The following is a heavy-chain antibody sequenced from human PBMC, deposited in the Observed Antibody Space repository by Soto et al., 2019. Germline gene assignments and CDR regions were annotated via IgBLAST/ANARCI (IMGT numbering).Heavy chain of an antibody. Sequence: AGGSLRLSCEASGFTFDDYAMHWVRQAPGKGLEWVSGISWNSGSIGYADSVKGRFTISRDNARNSLYLQMNSLRAEDTALYYCAKGVTTATPVDSWGQGTLVTVSS. CDR3: AKGVTTATPVDS. CDR1: GFTFDDYA. J-gene: IGHJ4*02. CDR2: ISWNSGSI. V-gene: IGHV3-9*01. D-gene: IGHD4-17*01.